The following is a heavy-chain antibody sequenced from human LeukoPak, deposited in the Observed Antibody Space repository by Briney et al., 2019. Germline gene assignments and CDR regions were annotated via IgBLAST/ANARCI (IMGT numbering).Heavy chain of an antibody. V-gene: IGHV1-69*16. CDR1: GGTFSSYT. CDR2: IIPILGTA. J-gene: IGHJ5*02. D-gene: IGHD6-19*01. Sequence: GSSVKVSCKASGGTFSSYTISWVRQAPGQGLEWMGRIIPILGTANYAQKFQGRVTITTDESTSTAYMELSSLRSEDTAVYYCARDRPGQWLAIGGFDPWGQGTLVTVSS. CDR3: ARDRPGQWLAIGGFDP.